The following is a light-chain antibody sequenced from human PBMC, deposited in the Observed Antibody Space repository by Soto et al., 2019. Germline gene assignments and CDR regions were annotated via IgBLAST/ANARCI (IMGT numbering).Light chain of an antibody. CDR2: ENT. Sequence: QSVLTQPPSVSGAPGQRVTISCNGSNSNIGIVRDVHWYQQLPGTAPKLLIYENTNRLSGVPERFSGFKSAAAAFLAITGLQADDEADYYCQSYDSRLSGWVFGGGTQLTVL. V-gene: IGLV1-40*01. J-gene: IGLJ3*02. CDR1: NSNIGIVRD. CDR3: QSYDSRLSGWV.